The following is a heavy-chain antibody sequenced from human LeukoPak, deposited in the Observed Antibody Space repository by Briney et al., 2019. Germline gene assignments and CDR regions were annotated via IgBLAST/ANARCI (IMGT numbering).Heavy chain of an antibody. Sequence: PGGVLRLSCAASGFTFSIYNMNWVRQAPGKGLEWVSSISSSSSYIYYADSVKGRFTISRDNAKNSLYLQMNSLRAEDTAVYYCARLTTTVTTPFDYWGQGTLVTVSS. V-gene: IGHV3-21*01. CDR2: ISSSSSYI. D-gene: IGHD4-17*01. CDR3: ARLTTTVTTPFDY. J-gene: IGHJ4*02. CDR1: GFTFSIYN.